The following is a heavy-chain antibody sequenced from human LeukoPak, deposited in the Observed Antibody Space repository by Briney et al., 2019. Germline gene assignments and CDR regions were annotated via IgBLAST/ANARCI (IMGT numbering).Heavy chain of an antibody. D-gene: IGHD2-15*01. CDR3: ARDYVAATYYYGMDV. V-gene: IGHV1-69*04. CDR1: GGTFSSYA. CDR2: IIPILGIA. J-gene: IGHJ6*02. Sequence: SVKVSCKASGGTFSSYAISWVRQAPGQGLEWMGRIIPILGIANYAQKFQGRVTITADKSTSTAYMELSSLRSEDTAVYYCARDYVAATYYYGMDVWGQGTTVTVSS.